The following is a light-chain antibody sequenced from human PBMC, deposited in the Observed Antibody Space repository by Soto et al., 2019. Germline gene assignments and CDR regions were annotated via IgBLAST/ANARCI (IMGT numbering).Light chain of an antibody. Sequence: QSVLTQPASVSGSPGQSITISGTGSNSDIGNYNIVSWYQQHPDKAPQLIIYEVTKRPSGVSNRFSGSKSGNTASLTISGLQVEDEAEYYCSSYTTSAPYVFVSGNKGTVL. CDR2: EVT. V-gene: IGLV2-14*02. CDR3: SSYTTSAPYV. CDR1: NSDIGNYNI. J-gene: IGLJ1*01.